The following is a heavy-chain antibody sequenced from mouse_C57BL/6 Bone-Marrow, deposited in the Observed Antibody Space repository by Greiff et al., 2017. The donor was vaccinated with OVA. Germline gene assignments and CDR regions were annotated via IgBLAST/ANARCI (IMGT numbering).Heavy chain of an antibody. J-gene: IGHJ2*01. CDR1: GFSLSTFGMG. Sequence: QVTLKECGPGILQPSQTLSLTCSFSGFSLSTFGMGVGWIRQPSGQGLEWLAHIWWDDDKYYNPALKSRRTISKDTSKTQVFLKIAHVYTADTDTDDCARIAPLLRLDYWGQGTTLTVSS. V-gene: IGHV8-8*01. CDR3: ARIAPLLRLDY. CDR2: IWWDDDK. D-gene: IGHD1-1*01.